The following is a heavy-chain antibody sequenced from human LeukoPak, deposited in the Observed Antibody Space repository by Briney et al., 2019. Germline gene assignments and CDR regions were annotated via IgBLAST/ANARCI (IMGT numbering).Heavy chain of an antibody. D-gene: IGHD5-12*01. CDR1: GGSISSYY. Sequence: SETLSLTCTVSGGSISSYYWSRIRQPPGKGLEWIGYIYYSGSTNYNPSLKSRVTISVDTSKNQFSLKLRSVTAADTAVYYCARVSGYDWESFYDYWGQGTLVTVSS. J-gene: IGHJ4*02. CDR3: ARVSGYDWESFYDY. V-gene: IGHV4-59*01. CDR2: IYYSGST.